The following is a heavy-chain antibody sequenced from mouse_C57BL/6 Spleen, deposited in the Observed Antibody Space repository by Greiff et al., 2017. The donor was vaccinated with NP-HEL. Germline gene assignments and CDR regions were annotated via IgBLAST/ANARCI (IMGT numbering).Heavy chain of an antibody. CDR2: INPNNGGT. CDR1: GYTFTDYN. V-gene: IGHV1-22*01. D-gene: IGHD2-3*01. J-gene: IGHJ2*01. Sequence: VQLQQSGPELVKPGASVKMSCKASGYTFTDYNMHWVKQSHGKSLEWIGYINPNNGGTSYNQKFKGKATLTVNKSSSTAYMELRSLTSEDSAVYYCAREIYDGYYEGNYWGQGTTLTVSS. CDR3: AREIYDGYYEGNY.